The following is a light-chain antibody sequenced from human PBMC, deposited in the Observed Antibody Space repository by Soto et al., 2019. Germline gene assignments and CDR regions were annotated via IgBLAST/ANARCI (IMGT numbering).Light chain of an antibody. CDR2: DVS. CDR3: CSYAGSSTVL. J-gene: IGLJ2*01. V-gene: IGLV2-11*01. CDR1: SSDVGGYKY. Sequence: QSALTQPRSVSGSPGQSVTISCTGTSSDVGGYKYVSWYHQHTGKVPNLIIYDVSERPSGVPDRFSGSKSGNTASLSISGLKAEDEADYYCCSYAGSSTVLVGGGTKVTV.